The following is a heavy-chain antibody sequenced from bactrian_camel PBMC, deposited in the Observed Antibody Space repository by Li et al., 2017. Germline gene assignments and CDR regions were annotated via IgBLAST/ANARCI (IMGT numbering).Heavy chain of an antibody. J-gene: IGHJ4*01. D-gene: IGHD6*01. CDR3: AAGRLIMCTAFAISSFPN. CDR1: EYIFNNCG. Sequence: HVQLVESGGGSVQAGGSLKLSCRGSEYIFNNCGMAWYRQAPGKEREGVASISKDDVPSYDESVTGRFTISKDTVKNILYLQMDNLQPEDTAMYYCAAGRLIMCTAFAISSFPNRGQGTQVTVS. CDR2: ISKDDVP. V-gene: IGHV3S57*01.